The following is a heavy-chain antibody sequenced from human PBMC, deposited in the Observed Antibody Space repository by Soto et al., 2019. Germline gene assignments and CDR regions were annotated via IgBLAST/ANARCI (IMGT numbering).Heavy chain of an antibody. D-gene: IGHD3-10*01. CDR2: INHSGST. Sequence: SETLSLTCAVYGGSFSGYYWSWIRQPPGKGLEWIGEINHSGSTNYNPSLKSRVTISVDTSKNQFSLKLSSVTAADTAVYYCARGRYYYGSGSYFDYWGQGTLVTVSS. V-gene: IGHV4-34*01. CDR3: ARGRYYYGSGSYFDY. J-gene: IGHJ4*02. CDR1: GGSFSGYY.